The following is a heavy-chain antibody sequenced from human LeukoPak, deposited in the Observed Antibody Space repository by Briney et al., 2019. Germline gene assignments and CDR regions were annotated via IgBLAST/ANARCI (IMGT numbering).Heavy chain of an antibody. D-gene: IGHD3-10*01. V-gene: IGHV3-15*01. Sequence: GGSIRLSCAASGFTFSNAWMSWVRQAPGKGLEWVGRIKSKTDGGTTDYAAPVRGRFTISRDDSKNTLYLQMNSLKTEDTAVYYCITVLAYYGSGSYFDYWGQGTLVTVSS. CDR3: ITVLAYYGSGSYFDY. J-gene: IGHJ4*02. CDR2: IKSKTDGGTT. CDR1: GFTFSNAW.